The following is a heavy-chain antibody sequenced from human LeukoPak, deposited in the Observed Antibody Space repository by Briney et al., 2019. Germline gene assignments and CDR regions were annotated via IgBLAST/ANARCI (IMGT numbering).Heavy chain of an antibody. Sequence: ASVKVSSKASGYTFTGYYMHWVRQAPGQGLEWMGWINANSGGTNYGQKFQGRVTMTRGTSISTVYMELTRLRSDDTAVYYCAREVTGTTDDSWGQGTLVTVSS. CDR2: INANSGGT. CDR1: GYTFTGYY. V-gene: IGHV1-2*02. J-gene: IGHJ4*02. CDR3: AREVTGTTDDS. D-gene: IGHD1-20*01.